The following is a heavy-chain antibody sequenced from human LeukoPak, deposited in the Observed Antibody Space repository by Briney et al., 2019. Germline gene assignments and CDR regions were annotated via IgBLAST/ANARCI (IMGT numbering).Heavy chain of an antibody. Sequence: SGGSLRLSCAASGFTFSSYAMSWVRQAPGKGLEWVSAISGSGGSTYYADSVKGRFTISRDNSKNTLYLQMHSLRAEDTTIYYCAKEGYCSGGSCYSAASGPFDCWGQGTLVTVSS. V-gene: IGHV3-23*01. CDR3: AKEGYCSGGSCYSAASGPFDC. D-gene: IGHD2-15*01. CDR1: GFTFSSYA. J-gene: IGHJ4*02. CDR2: ISGSGGST.